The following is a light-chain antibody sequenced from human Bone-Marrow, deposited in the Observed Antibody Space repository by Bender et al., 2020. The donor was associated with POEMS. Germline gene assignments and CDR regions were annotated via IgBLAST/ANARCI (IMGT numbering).Light chain of an antibody. CDR2: GVI. V-gene: IGLV2-14*03. CDR3: QSYDNSLGGWV. CDR1: TSDIGDYDH. Sequence: QSALTQPASVSGSPGQSITISCTGTTSDIGDYDHVSWYQQHPGKAPQLMIYGVINRPSGVPDRFSGSKSGTSASLAITGLQAEDEGDYYCQSYDNSLGGWVFGGGTKLTVL. J-gene: IGLJ3*02.